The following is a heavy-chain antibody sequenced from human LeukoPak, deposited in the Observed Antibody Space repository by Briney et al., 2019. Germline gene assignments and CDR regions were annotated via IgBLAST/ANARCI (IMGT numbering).Heavy chain of an antibody. CDR1: GFTFRNYV. Sequence: PGRSLRLSCAASGFTFRNYVIHWVRQAPGKGLEWVAVTSSGLNVKLYADSVKGRFTISRDNSRSTLYLQMNSLRPEDTAIYYCAREGYYGSGSPPSLYFDYWGQGTLVTVSS. CDR2: TSSGLNVK. CDR3: AREGYYGSGSPPSLYFDY. J-gene: IGHJ4*02. V-gene: IGHV3-30-3*01. D-gene: IGHD3-10*01.